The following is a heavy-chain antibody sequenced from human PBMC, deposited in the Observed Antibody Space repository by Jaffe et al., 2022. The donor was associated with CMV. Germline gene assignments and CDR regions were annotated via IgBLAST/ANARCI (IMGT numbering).Heavy chain of an antibody. V-gene: IGHV3-15*01. Sequence: EVQLVESGGGLVKPGGSLRLSCAASGFTFSNAWMSWVRQAPGKGLEWVGRIKSKTDGGTTDYAAPVKGRFTISRDDSKNTLYLQMNSLKTEDTAVYYCTTSLQQWLDDNDYWGQGTLVTVSS. CDR3: TTSLQQWLDDNDY. CDR1: GFTFSNAW. D-gene: IGHD6-19*01. CDR2: IKSKTDGGTT. J-gene: IGHJ4*02.